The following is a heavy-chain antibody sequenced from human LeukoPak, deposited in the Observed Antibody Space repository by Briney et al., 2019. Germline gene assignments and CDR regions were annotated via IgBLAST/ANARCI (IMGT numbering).Heavy chain of an antibody. CDR2: IYSGGST. Sequence: GGSLRLSCAASGFTVSSNYMSWVRQAPGKGLEWVSVIYSGGSTYYADSVKGRFTISRDNSKNTLYLQMNSLRAEDTAVYYCARVAYSSSWYSGNYFDYWGQGTLVTVSS. CDR3: ARVAYSSSWYSGNYFDY. CDR1: GFTVSSNY. J-gene: IGHJ4*02. D-gene: IGHD6-13*01. V-gene: IGHV3-53*01.